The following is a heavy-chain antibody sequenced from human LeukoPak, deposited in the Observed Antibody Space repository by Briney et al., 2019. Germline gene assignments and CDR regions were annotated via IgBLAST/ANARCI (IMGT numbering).Heavy chain of an antibody. CDR2: ISTYNCNP. CDR1: GYTFNSYD. CDR3: ARVLRYDFWSAYYFDY. J-gene: IGHJ4*02. V-gene: IGHV1-18*01. Sequence: AAVQVSCKASGYTFNSYDISWVRQAPPQGLEWMAWISTYNCNPNYALKVQSRATMTTDTSTSTAYMELRSLRSDDTAVYYCARVLRYDFWSAYYFDYWGQGTLVTVSS. D-gene: IGHD3-3*01.